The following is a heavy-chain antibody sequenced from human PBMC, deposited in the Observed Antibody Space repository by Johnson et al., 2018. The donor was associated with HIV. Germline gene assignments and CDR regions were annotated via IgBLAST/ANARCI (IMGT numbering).Heavy chain of an antibody. CDR1: GFTFSSYW. CDR3: AKGGGCGGDCYSGYDAFDI. Sequence: VQLVESGGGVGRPGGSLRLSCAASGFTFSSYWMHWVRQAPGKGLVWVSRINWNGGSTTYVDSVKGRFTISRDNSKNTLYLQMNRLRVEDTAVYYCAKGGGCGGDCYSGYDAFDIWGRGTMVTVSS. J-gene: IGHJ3*02. V-gene: IGHV3-74*03. D-gene: IGHD2-21*01. CDR2: INWNGGST.